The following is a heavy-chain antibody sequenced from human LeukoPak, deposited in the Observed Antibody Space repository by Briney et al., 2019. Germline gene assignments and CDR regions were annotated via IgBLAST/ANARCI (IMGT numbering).Heavy chain of an antibody. D-gene: IGHD1-26*01. CDR1: GFTFTDFY. V-gene: IGHV3-11*04. J-gene: IGHJ4*02. CDR2: ISDSGTTV. Sequence: GGSLRLSCAASGFTFTDFYMTWIRRAPGKGLQWVAYISDSGTTVDYADSVKGRFSISRDNTENSLNSLRVEDTGFYYCARDVGADFWGQGTLVTVSS. CDR3: ARDVGADF.